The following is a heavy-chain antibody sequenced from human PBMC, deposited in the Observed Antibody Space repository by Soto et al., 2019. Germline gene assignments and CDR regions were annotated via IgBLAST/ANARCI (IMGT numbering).Heavy chain of an antibody. Sequence: PGGSLRLSCAASGFTFNNYWMTWVRQAPGKGLEWVANIKQDGSQEYYVDSVKGRFTISRDNAKDSLYLQMNSLRAEDTAVYYCARKGAGYCSSSSCYPGAFDIWGQGTMVTVS. V-gene: IGHV3-7*01. CDR3: ARKGAGYCSSSSCYPGAFDI. CDR1: GFTFNNYW. J-gene: IGHJ3*02. D-gene: IGHD2-2*03. CDR2: IKQDGSQE.